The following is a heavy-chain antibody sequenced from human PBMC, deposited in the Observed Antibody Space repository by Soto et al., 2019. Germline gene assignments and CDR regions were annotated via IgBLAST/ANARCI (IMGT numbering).Heavy chain of an antibody. CDR2: ISSRSYTI. D-gene: IGHD6-6*01. CDR1: GFSFSTYS. Sequence: EVQLVESGGGLVQPGGSLRLSCAASGFSFSTYSMNWVRQAPGKGLECVSYISSRSYTIYYVDSVKGRFTISRDNAKNSLYLQRNSLRDEDTAVYYCARGGSSSDNGMDVWGQGTTVTVSS. J-gene: IGHJ6*02. CDR3: ARGGSSSDNGMDV. V-gene: IGHV3-48*02.